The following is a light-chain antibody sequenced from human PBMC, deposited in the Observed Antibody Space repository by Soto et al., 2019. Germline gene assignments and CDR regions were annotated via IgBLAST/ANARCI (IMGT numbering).Light chain of an antibody. J-gene: IGKJ5*01. Sequence: EIVLTQTPGSLSLSALQTATLPSGASQSVSSNLGWYQQKPGQPPRLLIYGASTRATGIPARFSGSGSGTEFTLTISSLQSEDFAVYYCQQYNAWPSITFGQGTRLEIK. CDR2: GAS. CDR1: QSVSSN. V-gene: IGKV3-15*01. CDR3: QQYNAWPSIT.